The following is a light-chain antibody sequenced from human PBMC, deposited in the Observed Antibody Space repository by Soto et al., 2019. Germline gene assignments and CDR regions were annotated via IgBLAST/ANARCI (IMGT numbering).Light chain of an antibody. V-gene: IGKV3-15*01. J-gene: IGKJ4*01. CDR1: QSISSN. Sequence: EIVMTQSPATLSVSPGERATLSCRASQSISSNLVWYQQKPGQAPRLLMFRTSSRATGFPARFSGSGSGTEFNLTISSLQSEDFGVYYSQQYNNWPRATFGGGTKVEIK. CDR3: QQYNNWPRAT. CDR2: RTS.